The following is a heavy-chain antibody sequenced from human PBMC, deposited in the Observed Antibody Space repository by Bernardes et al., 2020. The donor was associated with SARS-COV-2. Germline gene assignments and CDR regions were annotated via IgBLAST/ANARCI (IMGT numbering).Heavy chain of an antibody. J-gene: IGHJ6*02. CDR3: AKDLHYDFWTGYQFAMDV. Sequence: GGSLRLSCAASGFTFSTYAMTWVRQPPGKGLEWVAGTSGSGTNTYYADSVKGRFTISRDNSKNTLYLQMNNLRAEDTAEYFCAKDLHYDFWTGYQFAMDVWGQGTTVSVAS. V-gene: IGHV3-23*01. CDR1: GFTFSTYA. D-gene: IGHD3-3*01. CDR2: TSGSGTNT.